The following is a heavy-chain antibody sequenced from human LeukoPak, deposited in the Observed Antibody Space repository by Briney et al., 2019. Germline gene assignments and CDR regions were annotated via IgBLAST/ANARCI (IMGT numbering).Heavy chain of an antibody. CDR2: INSDGDIT. CDR3: GRGSSVAGNLIDS. V-gene: IGHV3-74*01. CDR1: AFTLSSYW. Sequence: GGSLRLSCAASAFTLSSYWMHWVRQAPGKGLIWVSRINSDGDITNYADSVKSRFTISRDNAKNTLYLQMNSLRPEDTAVYYCGRGSSVAGNLIDSWGQGTQVTVSS. J-gene: IGHJ4*02. D-gene: IGHD6-19*01.